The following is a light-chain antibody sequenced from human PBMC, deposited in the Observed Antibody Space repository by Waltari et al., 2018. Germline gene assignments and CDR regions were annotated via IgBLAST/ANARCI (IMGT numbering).Light chain of an antibody. CDR3: SSQSTKNGVI. Sequence: QSALTQPASVSGSPGQSITISCTGSSSDVGGDDSVSWYEDHPGQAPKVIIYDVNKRPSGVSDRFSGSKSGNTASLTISGLQAEDEATFYCSSQSTKNGVIFGGGIKVTVL. CDR2: DVN. CDR1: SSDVGGDDS. V-gene: IGLV2-14*03. J-gene: IGLJ2*01.